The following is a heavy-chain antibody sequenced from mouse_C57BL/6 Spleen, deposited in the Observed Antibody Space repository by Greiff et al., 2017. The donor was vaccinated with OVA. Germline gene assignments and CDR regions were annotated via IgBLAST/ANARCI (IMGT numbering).Heavy chain of an antibody. CDR3: ARFDDYEAWFAY. Sequence: VKLQESGAELVKPGASVKISCKASGYAFSSYWMNWVKQRPGKGLEWIGQIYPGDGDTNYNGKFKGKATLTADKSSSTAYMQLSSLTSEDSAVYFCARFDDYEAWFAYWGQGTLVTVSA. J-gene: IGHJ3*01. V-gene: IGHV1-80*01. CDR2: IYPGDGDT. CDR1: GYAFSSYW. D-gene: IGHD2-4*01.